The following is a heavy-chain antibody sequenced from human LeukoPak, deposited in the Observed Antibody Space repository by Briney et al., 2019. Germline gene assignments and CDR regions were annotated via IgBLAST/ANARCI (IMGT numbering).Heavy chain of an antibody. D-gene: IGHD6-19*01. CDR1: VGSISNYY. J-gene: IGHJ3*02. CDR3: ARAISSGWFKNAFEI. CDR2: IYISGST. Sequence: SETLSLTCSVSVGSISNYYWSWIRQPAGRGLEWIGRIYISGSTNHNPSLKSRVTMSVDTSKYQFSLKLSSVTAADTAVYYCARAISSGWFKNAFEIWGQETMVTVSS. V-gene: IGHV4-4*07.